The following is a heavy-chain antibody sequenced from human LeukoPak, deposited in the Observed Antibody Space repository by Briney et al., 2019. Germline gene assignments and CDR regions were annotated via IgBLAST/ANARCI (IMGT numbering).Heavy chain of an antibody. D-gene: IGHD3-3*01. J-gene: IGHJ4*02. CDR2: INTNTGNP. Sequence: GASDKVSCKASGYTFTSYAMNWVRQAPGQGLEWMGWINTNTGNPTYAQGFTGRFVFSLDTSVSTAYLQISNLKAEDTAVYYCARVTIFGVALADLDYWGQGTLVTVSS. V-gene: IGHV7-4-1*02. CDR3: ARVTIFGVALADLDY. CDR1: GYTFTSYA.